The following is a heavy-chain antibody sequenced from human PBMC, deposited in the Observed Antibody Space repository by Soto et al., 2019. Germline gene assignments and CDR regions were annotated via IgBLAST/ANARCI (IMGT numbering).Heavy chain of an antibody. CDR1: GFTFDDYA. CDR3: AKDRGYSSSWLFDY. V-gene: IGHV3-9*01. Sequence: EVQLVESGGGLVQPGRSLRLSCAASGFTFDDYAMHWVRQAPGKGLEWVSGISWNSGSIGYADSVKGRFTISRDNAKNSLYLRRNRLRAEDTALYYCAKDRGYSSSWLFDYWGQGTLVTVS. J-gene: IGHJ4*02. D-gene: IGHD6-13*01. CDR2: ISWNSGSI.